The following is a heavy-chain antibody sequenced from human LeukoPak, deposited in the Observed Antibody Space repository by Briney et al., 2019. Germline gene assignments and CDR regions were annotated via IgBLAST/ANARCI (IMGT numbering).Heavy chain of an antibody. CDR1: GYTFTSYG. V-gene: IGHV1-18*01. Sequence: GASVKVSCKASGYTFTSYGISWVRQAPGQGLEWMGWISAYNGNTNYAQKLQGRVTMTTDTSTSTAYMELRSLRSDDTAVYYCARDELTYYYDSRGYSAWGQGTLVTVSS. CDR3: ARDELTYYYDSRGYSA. D-gene: IGHD3-22*01. J-gene: IGHJ5*02. CDR2: ISAYNGNT.